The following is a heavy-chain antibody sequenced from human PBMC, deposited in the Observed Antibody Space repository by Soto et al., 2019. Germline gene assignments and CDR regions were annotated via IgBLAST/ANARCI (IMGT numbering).Heavy chain of an antibody. D-gene: IGHD3-16*01. CDR1: GDAMSSNY. CDR3: ARAMGEWGTYYYYYGMDV. V-gene: IGHV4-59*01. CDR2: VYYAGAT. Sequence: QVQLQESGPGLVRPSETLSLTCTVSGDAMSSNYWSWIRQPPGKGLEWIGYVYYAGATSYNPSLKSRVTISVHTSKNQFSLKLSSVTAADTAVYYCARAMGEWGTYYYYYGMDVWGQGATVTVSS. J-gene: IGHJ6*02.